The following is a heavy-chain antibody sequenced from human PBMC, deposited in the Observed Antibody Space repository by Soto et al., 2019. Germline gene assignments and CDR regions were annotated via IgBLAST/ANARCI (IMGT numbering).Heavy chain of an antibody. CDR3: ARVREYRRPLDDAIDI. D-gene: IGHD6-6*01. Sequence: ASVKVSCKAAGYTFTGYYMHWVRQAPGQGLEWMGWINPNSGGTNYAQKFQGWVTMTRDTSISTAYMELSRLRSDDTAVYYCARVREYRRPLDDAIDIWCPATFGTVS. CDR1: GYTFTGYY. V-gene: IGHV1-2*04. CDR2: INPNSGGT. J-gene: IGHJ3*02.